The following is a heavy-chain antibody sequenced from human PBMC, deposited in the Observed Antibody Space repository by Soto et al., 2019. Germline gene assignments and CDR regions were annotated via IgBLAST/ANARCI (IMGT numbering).Heavy chain of an antibody. CDR2: ISGSDGKT. V-gene: IGHV3-23*01. D-gene: IGHD3-3*01. J-gene: IGHJ4*02. CDR3: ARWSYLDY. CDR1: GFSFGSYA. Sequence: PGGSLRLSCAASGFSFGSYALSWVRQAPGKGLEWVSTISGSDGKTFYADSVKGRFSISRDTSQNTLYLQTNSLRADDTAIYYCARWSYLDYWGQGTRVTVSS.